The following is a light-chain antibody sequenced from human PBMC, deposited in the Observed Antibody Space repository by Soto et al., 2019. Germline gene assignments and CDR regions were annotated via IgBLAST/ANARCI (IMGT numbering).Light chain of an antibody. CDR3: MQALQTPLT. V-gene: IGKV2-28*01. Sequence: DIVMTQSPLSLPVTPGEPASISCRSSQSLLHSNGYNYLDWYLQKPGQSPQILIYLGSNRASGVPDRFSGIGSGTDFTLKISRVEAEDVEVYYCMQALQTPLTFGQGTKLEIK. J-gene: IGKJ2*01. CDR2: LGS. CDR1: QSLLHSNGYNY.